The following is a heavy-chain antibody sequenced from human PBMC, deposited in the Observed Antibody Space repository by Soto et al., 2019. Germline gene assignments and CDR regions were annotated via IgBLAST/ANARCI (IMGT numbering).Heavy chain of an antibody. CDR3: AREPYGDRNRYYYYYGMDV. J-gene: IGHJ6*02. CDR2: IYYSGST. Sequence: SLSLTCTVSGGSISSGDYYWSWIRQPPGKGLEWIGYIYYSGSTYYNPSLKSRVTISVDTSKNQFSLKLSSVTAADTAVYYCAREPYGDRNRYYYYYGMDVWGQGTTVTVSS. V-gene: IGHV4-30-4*01. CDR1: GGSISSGDYY. D-gene: IGHD4-17*01.